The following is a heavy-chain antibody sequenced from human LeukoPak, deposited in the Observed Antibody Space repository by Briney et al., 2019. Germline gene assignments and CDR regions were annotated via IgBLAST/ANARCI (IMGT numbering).Heavy chain of an antibody. CDR3: ARARSTRGPFDY. Sequence: GGSLRLSCAASGFTFSSYSMNWVRQAPGKGLEWVSSISSSSSYIYYADSVKGRFTISRDNAKNSLYLQMNSLRAEDTAVYYCARARSTRGPFDYWGQGTLVTVSS. V-gene: IGHV3-21*01. D-gene: IGHD2-15*01. J-gene: IGHJ4*02. CDR1: GFTFSSYS. CDR2: ISSSSSYI.